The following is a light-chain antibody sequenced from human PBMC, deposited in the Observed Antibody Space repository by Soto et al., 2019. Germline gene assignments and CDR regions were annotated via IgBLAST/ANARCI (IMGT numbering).Light chain of an antibody. J-gene: IGKJ1*01. CDR2: AAS. CDR1: QSISNY. CDR3: QQYYSFPPA. V-gene: IGKV1-39*01. Sequence: DIQMTQSPSSLSASIGDRVTITCRAGQSISNYLNWYQQKPGKAPNLLIYAASRLESGVPSRFSGSGSGTDFTLTISCLQSEDFATYYCQQYYSFPPAFGQGTKVDIK.